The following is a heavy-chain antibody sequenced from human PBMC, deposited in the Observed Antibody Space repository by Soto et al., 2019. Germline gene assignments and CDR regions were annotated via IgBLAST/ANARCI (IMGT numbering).Heavy chain of an antibody. CDR3: ARLDYGSGYFYYYYMDV. CDR2: ISAYNGDT. Sequence: ASVTVSCTASGYTFDRYHIVWVRQAPGQGLEWMGWISAYNGDTNYAQKFQGRVTMTTDTSTSTAYLELESLRFDDTAVYFCARLDYGSGYFYYYYMDVWGSGTTVTVSS. V-gene: IGHV1-18*01. D-gene: IGHD3-10*01. CDR1: GYTFDRYH. J-gene: IGHJ6*03.